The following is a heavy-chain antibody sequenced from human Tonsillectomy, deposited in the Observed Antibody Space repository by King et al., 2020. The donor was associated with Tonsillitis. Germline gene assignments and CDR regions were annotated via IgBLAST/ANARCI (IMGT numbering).Heavy chain of an antibody. CDR3: ARVGDYTVTTGFDY. CDR1: GYSISSGYY. V-gene: IGHV4-38-2*01. Sequence: VQLQESGPGLVKPSETLSLTCAVSGYSISSGYYWGWIRQPPGKGLEWIGSFYHSGSTYYNPSLKSRVTISVDTSKNQFSLKLSSVTAADTAVYYCARVGDYTVTTGFDYGGQGTLVTVSS. D-gene: IGHD4-17*01. CDR2: FYHSGST. J-gene: IGHJ4*02.